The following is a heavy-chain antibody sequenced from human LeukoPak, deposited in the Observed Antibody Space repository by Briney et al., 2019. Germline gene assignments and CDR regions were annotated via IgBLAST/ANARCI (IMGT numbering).Heavy chain of an antibody. CDR3: ARGRYSRNHHDY. CDR2: IYHSGST. D-gene: IGHD1-14*01. V-gene: IGHV4-30-2*01. CDR1: GGSISSGGYY. Sequence: PSETLSLTCTVSGGSISSGGYYWSWIRQPPGKGLEWIGYIYHSGSTYYNPSLKSRVTISVDRSKNQFSLKLSSVTAADTAVYYCARGRYSRNHHDYWGQGTLVTVSS. J-gene: IGHJ4*02.